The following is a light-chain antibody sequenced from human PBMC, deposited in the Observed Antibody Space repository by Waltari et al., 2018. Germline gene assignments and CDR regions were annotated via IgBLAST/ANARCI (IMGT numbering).Light chain of an antibody. Sequence: EILMTQSPATLSLSPGDRATLSCRASQNVNMYLAWYQQKPGQGPRLLIYDATDRAAGVPARFSGSGSGTEFTLTISSLEPEDFAVYHCQQRNHWITFGQGTRLEI. CDR1: QNVNMY. J-gene: IGKJ5*01. CDR2: DAT. V-gene: IGKV3-11*01. CDR3: QQRNHWIT.